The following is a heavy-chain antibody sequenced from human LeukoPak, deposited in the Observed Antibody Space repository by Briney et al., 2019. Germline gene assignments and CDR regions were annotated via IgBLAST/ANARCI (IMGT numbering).Heavy chain of an antibody. CDR3: ARARSRSSGFHAFDI. CDR1: GYNLAAYY. Sequence: ASVKVSCKASGYNLAAYYMHWVRQAPGQGLEWVGWINPNNGVTNYAQKFQGRVTMTRDTSISTAYMELSRLTSDHTAVYYCARARSRSSGFHAFDIWGQGTMVTVSS. CDR2: INPNNGVT. D-gene: IGHD6-6*01. V-gene: IGHV1-2*02. J-gene: IGHJ3*02.